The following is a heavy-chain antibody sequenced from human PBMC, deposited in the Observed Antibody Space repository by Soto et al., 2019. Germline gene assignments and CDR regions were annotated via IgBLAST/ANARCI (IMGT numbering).Heavy chain of an antibody. J-gene: IGHJ4*02. CDR2: INPDSGAT. V-gene: IGHV1-2*02. CDR3: ARGDYGTGGYPFPYLDY. D-gene: IGHD2-8*02. CDR1: GYSFTGYY. Sequence: HEHLVQSGAEVKRPGASLKVSCKASGYSFTGYYIHWVRQAPGQGLEWMEWINPDSGATNYAQNFQGRVTLTSDTSISTASMDLTSLTSDDTAVYYCARGDYGTGGYPFPYLDYWGQGTLVIVSS.